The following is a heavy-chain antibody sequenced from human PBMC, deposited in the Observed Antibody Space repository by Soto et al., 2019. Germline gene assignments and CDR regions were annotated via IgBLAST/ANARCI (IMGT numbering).Heavy chain of an antibody. J-gene: IGHJ4*02. CDR3: ARDPKDAPGYSSGYGLDY. Sequence: ASVKVSCKASGYTFTSYYMHWARQAPGQGLEWMGIINPSGGSTSYAQKFQGRVTMTRDTSTSTVYMELSSLRSEDTAVYYCARDPKDAPGYSSGYGLDYWGQGTLVTVSS. V-gene: IGHV1-46*01. CDR2: INPSGGST. CDR1: GYTFTSYY. D-gene: IGHD6-19*01.